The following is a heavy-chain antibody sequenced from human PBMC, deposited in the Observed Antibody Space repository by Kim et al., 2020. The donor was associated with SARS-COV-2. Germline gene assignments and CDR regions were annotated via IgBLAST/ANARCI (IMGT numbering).Heavy chain of an antibody. CDR3: ANAPIGSSWFFTFDY. Sequence: ADSGKGRFTIPSDNSKNPLYLQMNSLRPNDTAMYYCANAPIGSSWFFTFDYWGQGTLVTVSS. D-gene: IGHD6-13*01. J-gene: IGHJ4*02. V-gene: IGHV3-30*02.